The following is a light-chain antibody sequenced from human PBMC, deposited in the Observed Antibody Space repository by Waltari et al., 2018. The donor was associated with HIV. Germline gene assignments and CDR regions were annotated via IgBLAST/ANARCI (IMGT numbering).Light chain of an antibody. J-gene: IGLJ1*01. CDR3: SSYTSSSTYV. Sequence: QSALTQPASVSGSPGQSITISCTGTSSDVGGYNLVSWYQQHPGQAPKLMIYEVSNRPSGVSNRFSGSKSGNTASLTISGLQAEDEADYYCSSYTSSSTYVFGTGTKVTVL. CDR2: EVS. V-gene: IGLV2-14*01. CDR1: SSDVGGYNL.